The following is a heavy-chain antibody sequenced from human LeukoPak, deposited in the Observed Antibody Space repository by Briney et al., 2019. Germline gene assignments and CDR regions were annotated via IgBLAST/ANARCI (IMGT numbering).Heavy chain of an antibody. Sequence: GSLRLSCAASGFTFSSYGMHWVRQAPGKGLEWVAFIRYDGSNKYYADSVKGRFTISRDNSKNTLYLQMNSLRAEDTAVYYCAKDYYDYVWGSYRYGYYYYYMDVWGKGTTVTVSS. CDR3: AKDYYDYVWGSYRYGYYYYYMDV. J-gene: IGHJ6*03. D-gene: IGHD3-16*02. V-gene: IGHV3-30*02. CDR2: IRYDGSNK. CDR1: GFTFSSYG.